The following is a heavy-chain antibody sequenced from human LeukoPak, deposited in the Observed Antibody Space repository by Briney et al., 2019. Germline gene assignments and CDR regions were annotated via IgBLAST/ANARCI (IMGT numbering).Heavy chain of an antibody. J-gene: IGHJ5*02. V-gene: IGHV1-2*02. CDR2: INPNSGGT. CDR3: ARDRDRNYDILTGYHH. CDR1: GYTFTSYY. D-gene: IGHD3-9*01. Sequence: ASVKVSCKASGYTFTSYYMHWVRQAPGQGLEWMGWINPNSGGTNYAQKFQGRVTMTRDTSISTAYMELSRLRSDDTAVYYCARDRDRNYDILTGYHHWGQGTLVTVSS.